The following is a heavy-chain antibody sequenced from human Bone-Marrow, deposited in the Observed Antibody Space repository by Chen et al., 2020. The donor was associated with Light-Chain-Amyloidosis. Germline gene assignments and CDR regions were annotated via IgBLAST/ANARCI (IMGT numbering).Heavy chain of an antibody. CDR3: AKDPLHSSSGAFDI. J-gene: IGHJ3*02. Sequence: EVQLVESGGGVVRPGGSLRLSCAASGFTFDGYGMGLVRQARGKGLEWVSGISWNIGSIGYADSVKGRFTISRDNAKNSLYLQMNSLRAEDMALYYCAKDPLHSSSGAFDIWGQGTMVTVSS. CDR1: GFTFDGYG. V-gene: IGHV3-9*03. CDR2: ISWNIGSI. D-gene: IGHD6-6*01.